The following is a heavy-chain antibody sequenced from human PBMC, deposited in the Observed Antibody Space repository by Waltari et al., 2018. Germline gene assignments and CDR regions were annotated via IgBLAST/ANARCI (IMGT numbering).Heavy chain of an antibody. CDR3: AREIYCSGGSCYSNAFDI. D-gene: IGHD2-15*01. Sequence: QVQLQESGPGLVKPSETLSLTCTVSGGSISSHYWSWIRQPPGQGLEWIGYIYYSGSTNYNPSLKSRVTISVDTSKNQFSLKLSSVTAADTAVYYCAREIYCSGGSCYSNAFDIWGQGTMVTVSS. CDR1: GGSISSHY. J-gene: IGHJ3*02. V-gene: IGHV4-59*11. CDR2: IYYSGST.